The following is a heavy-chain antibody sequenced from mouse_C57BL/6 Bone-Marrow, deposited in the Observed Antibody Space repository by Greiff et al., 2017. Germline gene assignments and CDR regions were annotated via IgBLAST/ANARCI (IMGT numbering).Heavy chain of an antibody. CDR2: IWSDGST. Sequence: VKLMESGPGLVAPSQSLSITCTVSGFSLTSYGVPWVRQPPGKGLEWLVVIWSDGSTTYNSALKSRLSISKDNSKSQVFLKMNSLQTDDTAMYYCARQGEGYYYAMDYGCQGNSVTVSS. V-gene: IGHV2-6-1*01. J-gene: IGHJ4*01. CDR1: GFSLTSYG. CDR3: ARQGEGYYYAMDY.